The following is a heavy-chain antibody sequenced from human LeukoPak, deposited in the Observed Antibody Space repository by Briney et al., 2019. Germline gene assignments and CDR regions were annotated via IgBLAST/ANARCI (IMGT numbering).Heavy chain of an antibody. Sequence: SEPLSLPCTVSCGSINTYYWSLIRQPPGKGLEWIGYIYYSGGTNYNPSLKSRVTISVDTSKNQFSLKLSSVTAADTAVYYCARGQNYYDSSGYIDYWGQGTLVTVSS. CDR1: CGSINTYY. V-gene: IGHV4-59*01. D-gene: IGHD3-22*01. J-gene: IGHJ4*02. CDR2: IYYSGGT. CDR3: ARGQNYYDSSGYIDY.